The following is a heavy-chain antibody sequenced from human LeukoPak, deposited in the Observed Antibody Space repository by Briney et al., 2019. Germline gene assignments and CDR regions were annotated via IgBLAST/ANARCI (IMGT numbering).Heavy chain of an antibody. D-gene: IGHD3-16*02. CDR3: ARDYSRYYFDY. CDR2: INSDGSST. V-gene: IGHV3-74*01. Sequence: PGGSLRLSCAASGFTFSSYWMHWVRQAPGKGLVWVSRINSDGSSTTYADSVKGRFTISRDNAKNTLFLQMNSLRAEDTAVYYCARDYSRYYFDYWGQGTPVTVSS. CDR1: GFTFSSYW. J-gene: IGHJ4*02.